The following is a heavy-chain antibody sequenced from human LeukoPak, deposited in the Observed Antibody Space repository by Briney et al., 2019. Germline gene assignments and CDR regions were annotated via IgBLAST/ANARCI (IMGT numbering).Heavy chain of an antibody. J-gene: IGHJ3*02. V-gene: IGHV3-73*01. CDR3: TRRIDYGITYAFDI. D-gene: IGHD4-17*01. CDR1: GFTFSGSA. CDR2: IRSKANSCAT. Sequence: GGSLRLSCAASGFTFSGSAMHWVRQASGKGLEWVGRIRSKANSCATAYAASVKGRFTISRDDSKNTAYLQMNSLKTEDTAVYYCTRRIDYGITYAFDIWGQGTMVTVSS.